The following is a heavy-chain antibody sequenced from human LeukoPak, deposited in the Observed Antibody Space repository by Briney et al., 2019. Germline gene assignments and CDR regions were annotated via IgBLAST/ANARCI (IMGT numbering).Heavy chain of an antibody. CDR2: IYYSGST. CDR3: ARYDVGWYYFDY. Sequence: SETPSLTCTVSGGSISSSSYYWGWIRQPPGKGLEWIGSIYYSGSTYYNPSLKSRVTISVDTSKNQFSLKLSSVTAADTAVYYCARYDVGWYYFDYWGQGTLVTVSS. CDR1: GGSISSSSYY. J-gene: IGHJ4*02. V-gene: IGHV4-39*07. D-gene: IGHD6-19*01.